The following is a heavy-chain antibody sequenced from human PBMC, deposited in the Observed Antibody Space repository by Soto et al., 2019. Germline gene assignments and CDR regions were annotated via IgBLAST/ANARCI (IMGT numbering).Heavy chain of an antibody. CDR2: ISGSGGST. D-gene: IGHD4-17*01. CDR1: GFTFSSYA. CDR3: AKGRDYGDYVSGAPCDY. J-gene: IGHJ4*02. Sequence: EVQLLESGGGLVQPGGSLRLSCAASGFTFSSYAMSWVRQAPGKGLEWVSAISGSGGSTYYADSVKGRFTISRDNSKNTLYLQMNSLRAEDTAVYYCAKGRDYGDYVSGAPCDYWGQGTLVTVSS. V-gene: IGHV3-23*01.